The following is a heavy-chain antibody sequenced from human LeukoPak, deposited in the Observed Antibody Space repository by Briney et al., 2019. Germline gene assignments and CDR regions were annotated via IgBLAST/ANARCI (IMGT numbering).Heavy chain of an antibody. CDR3: ARGQRGYSYGGIDY. D-gene: IGHD5-18*01. CDR2: IIPIFGTA. V-gene: IGHV1-69*05. CDR1: GGTFSSYA. Sequence: ASVKVSCKASGGTFSSYAISWVRQAPGQGLEWMGGIIPIFGTANYAQKFQGRVTITRDTSASTAYMELSSLRSEDTAVYYCARGQRGYSYGGIDYWGQGTLVTVSS. J-gene: IGHJ4*02.